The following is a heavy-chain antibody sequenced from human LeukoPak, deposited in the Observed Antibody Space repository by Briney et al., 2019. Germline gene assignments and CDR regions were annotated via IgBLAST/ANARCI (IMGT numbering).Heavy chain of an antibody. CDR1: GYSFNNHW. D-gene: IGHD2/OR15-2a*01. V-gene: IGHV5-51*01. J-gene: IGHJ4*02. CDR3: ARSSETYFTTFDS. Sequence: GESLKISCQGSGYSFNNHWIGWVRQTPGKGLEWMAIIFPGDSDTRYSPSFQGQVTISADRSITTAYLQWRRLKASDTAIYYCARSSETYFTTFDSWGQGTLVTVSS. CDR2: IFPGDSDT.